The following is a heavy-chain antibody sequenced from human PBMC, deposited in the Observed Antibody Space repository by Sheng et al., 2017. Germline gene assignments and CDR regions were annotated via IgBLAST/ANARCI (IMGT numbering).Heavy chain of an antibody. CDR3: AREGDDDYVWGSYRTSYYYYGMDV. CDR2: ISAYNGNT. Sequence: GAEVKKPGASVKVSCKASGYTFTSYGISWVRQAPGQGLEWMGWISAYNGNTNYAQKLQGRVTMTTDTSTSTAYMELRSLRSDDTAVYYCAREGDDDYVWGSYRTSYYYYGMDVWDQGP. D-gene: IGHD3-16*02. J-gene: IGHJ6*02. V-gene: IGHV1-18*01. CDR1: GYTFTSYG.